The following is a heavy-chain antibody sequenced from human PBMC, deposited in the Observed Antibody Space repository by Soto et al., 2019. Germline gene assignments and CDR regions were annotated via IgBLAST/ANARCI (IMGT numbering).Heavy chain of an antibody. CDR3: ATIFKYCYGMDV. CDR2: FDPEDGET. Sequence: ASVKVSCKVSVYTLSELSMHWVRQAPGKGLEWMGGFDPEDGETIYAQKFQGRVTMTEDTSTDTAYMELSSLRSEDTAVYYCATIFKYCYGMDVWGQGTTVTVSS. CDR1: VYTLSELS. V-gene: IGHV1-24*01. J-gene: IGHJ6*02.